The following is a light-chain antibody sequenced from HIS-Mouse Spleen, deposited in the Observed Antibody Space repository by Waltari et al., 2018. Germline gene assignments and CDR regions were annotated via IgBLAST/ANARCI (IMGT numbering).Light chain of an antibody. V-gene: IGKV3-15*01. CDR1: QCVSSN. Sequence: EIVMTQSPATLSVSPGERATPSCRASQCVSSNFTWYQQKPGQAPRLFIYGASTRTNDIPATFSGSGSGTEFTLTISSMQSEDFAVYYCQQYNNWPPLTFGGGTKVEIK. J-gene: IGKJ4*01. CDR3: QQYNNWPPLT. CDR2: GAS.